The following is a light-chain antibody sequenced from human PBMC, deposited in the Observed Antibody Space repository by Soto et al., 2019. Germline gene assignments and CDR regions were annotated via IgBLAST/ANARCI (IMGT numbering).Light chain of an antibody. V-gene: IGLV1-51*01. CDR1: SSNIGNNY. J-gene: IGLJ2*01. CDR2: DNN. CDR3: GTWDSSLSAVV. Sequence: QSVLTQPPSWSAAPGQKVTISCSGSSSNIGNNYVSWYQQLPGTAPKLLIYDNNKRPSGIPDRFSGSKSGTSATLGITGLQTGDEADYYCGTWDSSLSAVVFGGGTKVTVL.